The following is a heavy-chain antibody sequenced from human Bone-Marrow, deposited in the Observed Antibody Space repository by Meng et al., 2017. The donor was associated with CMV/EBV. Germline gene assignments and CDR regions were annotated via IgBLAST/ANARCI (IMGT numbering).Heavy chain of an antibody. V-gene: IGHV3-30*04. D-gene: IGHD6-13*01. CDR3: ARVHDSSPPNLFDY. Sequence: GESLKISCAASGFTFSSYAMHWVRQAPGKGLEWVAVISYDGSNKYYADPVKGRFTISRDNAKNSLYLQMNSLRAEDTAVYYCARVHDSSPPNLFDYWGQGTLVPVSS. CDR1: GFTFSSYA. J-gene: IGHJ4*02. CDR2: ISYDGSNK.